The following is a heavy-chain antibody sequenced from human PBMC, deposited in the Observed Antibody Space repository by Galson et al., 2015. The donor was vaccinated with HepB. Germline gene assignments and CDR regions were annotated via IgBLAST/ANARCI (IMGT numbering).Heavy chain of an antibody. D-gene: IGHD2-15*01. Sequence: SLRLSCAAPGFTFSDYYMSWIRQAPGKGLEWVSYISSSSSYTNYADSVKGRFTISRDNAKNSLYLQMNSLRAEDTAVYYCAREYYCSGGSCPPGGYWGQGTLVTVSS. V-gene: IGHV3-11*05. J-gene: IGHJ4*02. CDR2: ISSSSSYT. CDR1: GFTFSDYY. CDR3: AREYYCSGGSCPPGGY.